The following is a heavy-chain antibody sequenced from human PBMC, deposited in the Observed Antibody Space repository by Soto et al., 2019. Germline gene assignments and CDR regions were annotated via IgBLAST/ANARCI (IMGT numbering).Heavy chain of an antibody. CDR3: AREVVTTQWFFDN. Sequence: ESGGGVVQPGGSLRLSCSTSGFTFSSHSMHWFRQAPGRGLEWVAVISSDGGLQFYADSVWGRFTISRDNSKNTLYLQMNSLRDEDTALYYCAREVVTTQWFFDNWGQGILVAGSS. CDR2: ISSDGGLQ. CDR1: GFTFSSHS. D-gene: IGHD2-8*01. J-gene: IGHJ4*02. V-gene: IGHV3-30-3*01.